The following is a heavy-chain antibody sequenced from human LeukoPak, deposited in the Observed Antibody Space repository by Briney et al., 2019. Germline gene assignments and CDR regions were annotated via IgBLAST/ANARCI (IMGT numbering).Heavy chain of an antibody. J-gene: IGHJ5*02. CDR2: IIPIFGTA. Sequence: SVKDSCKASGGTFSSYAISWVRQAPGQGLEWMGGIIPIFGTANYAQKFQGRVTITTDESTSTAYMELSSLRSEDTAVYYCARAITIFGVVMDWFDPWGQGTLVTVSS. V-gene: IGHV1-69*05. D-gene: IGHD3-3*01. CDR3: ARAITIFGVVMDWFDP. CDR1: GGTFSSYA.